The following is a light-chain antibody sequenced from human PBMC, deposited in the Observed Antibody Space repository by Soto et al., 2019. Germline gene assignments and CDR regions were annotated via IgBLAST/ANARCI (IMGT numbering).Light chain of an antibody. CDR1: QSVSSY. CDR3: QQRSNGPPALT. J-gene: IGKJ4*01. CDR2: DAS. V-gene: IGKV3-11*01. Sequence: EIVLTQSPATLSLSPGERATLSCRASQSVSSYLAWYQQKPGQAPRLLIYDASNRATGIPARFSGSGSGTDFTLTISSLVPEDFAVYYCQQRSNGPPALTFGGGTKVEIK.